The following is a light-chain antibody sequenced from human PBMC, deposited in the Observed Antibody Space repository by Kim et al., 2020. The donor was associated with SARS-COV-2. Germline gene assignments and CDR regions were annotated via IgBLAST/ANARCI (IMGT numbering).Light chain of an antibody. J-gene: IGKJ2*02. CDR2: AAS. CDR3: QQSYSTPPCT. CDR1: QGISSY. Sequence: ASVGDRVTITCRASQGISSYLNWYQQKPGTAPKLLIYAASSLQSGVPSRFSGSGSGTDFTLTISSLQPEDFATYYCQQSYSTPPCTFGQGTKLEI. V-gene: IGKV1-39*01.